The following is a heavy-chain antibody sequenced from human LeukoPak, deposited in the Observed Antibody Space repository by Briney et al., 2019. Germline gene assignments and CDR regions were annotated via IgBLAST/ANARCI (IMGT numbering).Heavy chain of an antibody. CDR3: GRMISANFYFYYGMDV. V-gene: IGHV4-39*01. CDR1: GDSISSSSSY. Sequence: SETLSLTCTVSGDSISSSSSYWGWIRQPPGKGLEWIGSISYSVNTYYNPSLKSRVSTSVDTSKNQFSLKLSSVTAADTAVYYCGRMISANFYFYYGMDVWGQGTTVTVSS. J-gene: IGHJ6*02. CDR2: ISYSVNT. D-gene: IGHD4/OR15-4a*01.